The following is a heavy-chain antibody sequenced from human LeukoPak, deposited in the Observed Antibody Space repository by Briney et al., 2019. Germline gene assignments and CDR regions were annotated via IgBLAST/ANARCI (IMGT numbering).Heavy chain of an antibody. CDR1: GGSISTYY. V-gene: IGHV4-59*01. CDR2: IDYRGST. Sequence: SETLSLTCTVSGGSISTYYWSWIRQPPGKGLEWIAYIDYRGSTTYNPSLKSRVTISVDTSRNQFSLKLSSVTAADTAVYYCARHYGPWGQGTLATVSS. J-gene: IGHJ5*02. D-gene: IGHD3-16*01. CDR3: ARHYGP.